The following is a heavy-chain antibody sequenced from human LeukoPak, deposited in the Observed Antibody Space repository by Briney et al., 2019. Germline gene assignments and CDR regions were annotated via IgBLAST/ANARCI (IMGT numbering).Heavy chain of an antibody. Sequence: GGALRLSCAGSGFTFRSYAMRSVREAPARGLAWVSSLRGKGDTFYADSVKGRFTHSRDDSMNKVYLQLNKLSVEDTAVYDCAKESWVSNADAVWWGRAAVVTDPS. V-gene: IGHV3-23*01. J-gene: IGHJ4*02. D-gene: IGHD1-1*01. CDR2: LRGKGDT. CDR1: GFTFRSYA. CDR3: AKESWVSNADAVW.